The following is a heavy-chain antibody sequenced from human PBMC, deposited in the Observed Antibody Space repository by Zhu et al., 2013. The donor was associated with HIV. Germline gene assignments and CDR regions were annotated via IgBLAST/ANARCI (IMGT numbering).Heavy chain of an antibody. CDR3: ARDPTYYDFWSGYYRGHDYYYGMDV. D-gene: IGHD3-3*01. Sequence: QVQLVQSGAEVKKPGSSVKVSCKASGGTFSSYAISWVRQAPGQGLEWMGGIIPIFGTANYAQKFQGRVTITADESTSTAYMELSSLRSEDTAVYYCARDPTYYDFWSGYYRGHDYYYGMDVWGQGTTVTVSS. CDR1: GGTFSSYA. J-gene: IGHJ6*02. V-gene: IGHV1-69*01. CDR2: IIPIFGTA.